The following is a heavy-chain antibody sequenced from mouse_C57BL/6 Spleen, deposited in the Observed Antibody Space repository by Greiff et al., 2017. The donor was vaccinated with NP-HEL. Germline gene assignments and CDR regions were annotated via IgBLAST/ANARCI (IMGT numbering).Heavy chain of an antibody. CDR2: IDPSDSYT. V-gene: IGHV1-69*01. D-gene: IGHD3-2*02. CDR3: ARRGTQAVMDD. J-gene: IGHJ4*01. CDR1: GYTFTSYW. Sequence: QVQLQQPGAELVMPGASVKLSCKASGYTFTSYWMHWVKQRPGQGLEWIGEIDPSDSYTNYNQKFKGKSTLTVDKSSSTAYMQLSSLTSEDSAVCYCARRGTQAVMDDWGKGTSVTVSS.